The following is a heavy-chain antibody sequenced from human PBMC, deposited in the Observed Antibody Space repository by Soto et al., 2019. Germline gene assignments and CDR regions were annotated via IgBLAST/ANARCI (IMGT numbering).Heavy chain of an antibody. J-gene: IGHJ4*02. Sequence: GGSLRLSCAASGFTLSSYAMSWVRQAPGKGLEWVSAISGSGGSTYYADSVKGRFTISRDNSKNTLYLQMNSLRAEDTAVYYCAKAQVGATGLYFDYWGQGTLVTVSS. CDR3: AKAQVGATGLYFDY. CDR2: ISGSGGST. CDR1: GFTLSSYA. D-gene: IGHD1-26*01. V-gene: IGHV3-23*01.